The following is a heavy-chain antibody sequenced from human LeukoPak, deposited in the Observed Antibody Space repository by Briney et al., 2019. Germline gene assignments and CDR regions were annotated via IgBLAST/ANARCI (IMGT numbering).Heavy chain of an antibody. D-gene: IGHD3-22*01. CDR2: INWNGGST. Sequence: PGGSLRLSCAASGFTFDDYGMSWVRQAPGKGLEWVSGINWNGGSTGYADSVKGRFTISRDNAKNSLYLQMNSLRAGDTALYYCARDWAPAVVVPYAFDIWGQGTMVTVSS. CDR3: ARDWAPAVVVPYAFDI. V-gene: IGHV3-20*04. CDR1: GFTFDDYG. J-gene: IGHJ3*02.